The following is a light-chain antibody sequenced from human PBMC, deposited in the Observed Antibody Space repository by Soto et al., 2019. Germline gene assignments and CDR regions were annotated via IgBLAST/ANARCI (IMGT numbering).Light chain of an antibody. CDR3: AAWDDSLSGVV. J-gene: IGLJ2*01. Sequence: QSVLTQLPSASGTPGQRVTISCSGSSSNIGSNYVYWYQQLPGTAPKLLIYKNEQRPSGVPDRFSGSKSGTSASLAISGLRSEDEADYYCAAWDDSLSGVVFGGGTKLTVL. CDR1: SSNIGSNY. V-gene: IGLV1-47*01. CDR2: KNE.